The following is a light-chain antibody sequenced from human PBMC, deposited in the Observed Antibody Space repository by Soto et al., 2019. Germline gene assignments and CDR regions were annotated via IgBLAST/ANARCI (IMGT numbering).Light chain of an antibody. J-gene: IGKJ5*01. CDR2: ETS. CDR3: QQRWHWPSNT. V-gene: IGKV3-11*01. CDR1: ESVAGY. Sequence: EIVLTQSPGTLSLSPGKRATPSCRASESVAGYLAWYQQKPGLPPRLLIYETSNRVIGIPARFSGSGSGTDFTLTISSLEPEDFGVYYCQQRWHWPSNTFGPGTRLEIK.